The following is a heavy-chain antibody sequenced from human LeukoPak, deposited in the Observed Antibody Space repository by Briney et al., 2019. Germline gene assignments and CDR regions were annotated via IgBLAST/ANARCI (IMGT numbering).Heavy chain of an antibody. Sequence: VASVTVSCKASGYTFTGYYMHWVRQAPGQGLEWMGWINPNSGGTNYAQKFQGWVTMTRDTSISTAYMELSRLRSDDTAVYYCARCNYDILTGYCNIDYWGQGTLVTVSS. CDR3: ARCNYDILTGYCNIDY. V-gene: IGHV1-2*04. D-gene: IGHD3-9*01. J-gene: IGHJ4*02. CDR2: INPNSGGT. CDR1: GYTFTGYY.